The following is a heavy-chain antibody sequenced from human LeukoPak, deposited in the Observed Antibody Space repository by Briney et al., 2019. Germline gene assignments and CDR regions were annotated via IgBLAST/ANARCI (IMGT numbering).Heavy chain of an antibody. D-gene: IGHD5-12*01. Sequence: SVKVSCKASGGTFSSYAISWVRQAPGQGLEWMGRIIPIFGIANYAQKFQGRVTITADKSTSAAYMELSSLRSEDTAVYYCARVYSGYDSHFDYWGQGTLVTVSS. CDR1: GGTFSSYA. V-gene: IGHV1-69*04. CDR2: IIPIFGIA. CDR3: ARVYSGYDSHFDY. J-gene: IGHJ4*02.